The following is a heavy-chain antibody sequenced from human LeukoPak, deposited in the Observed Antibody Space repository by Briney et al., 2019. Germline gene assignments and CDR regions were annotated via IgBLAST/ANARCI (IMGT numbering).Heavy chain of an antibody. Sequence: ASVKVSCKASGYTFTSYDINWVRQATGQGLEWMGWMNPNSGNTGYAQKFQGRVTMTRNTSISTAYMELSSLRSEDTAVYYCARGLGFVWSGQYYYYYGMDVWGQGTTVTVSS. CDR2: MNPNSGNT. D-gene: IGHD3-3*01. V-gene: IGHV1-8*01. CDR3: ARGLGFVWSGQYYYYYGMDV. CDR1: GYTFTSYD. J-gene: IGHJ6*02.